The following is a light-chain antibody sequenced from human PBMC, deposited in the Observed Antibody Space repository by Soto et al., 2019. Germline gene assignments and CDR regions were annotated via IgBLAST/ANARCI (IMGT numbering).Light chain of an antibody. V-gene: IGKV1-5*01. CDR1: QSISGW. CDR3: QQYNSYPWT. J-gene: IGKJ1*01. CDR2: DVS. Sequence: DIQMTQSPSTLSASVGDRVTITCRASQSISGWLAWYQQKPGKAPKLLIYDVSSLESGVPSRFSGSGSGTEFTLAISSMQTDDFANYYCQQYNSYPWTFGQGTKVDIK.